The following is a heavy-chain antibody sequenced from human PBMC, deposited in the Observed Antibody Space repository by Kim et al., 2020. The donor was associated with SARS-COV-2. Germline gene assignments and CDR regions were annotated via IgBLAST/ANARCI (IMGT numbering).Heavy chain of an antibody. D-gene: IGHD3-22*01. J-gene: IGHJ4*02. V-gene: IGHV4-4*02. CDR3: ARRDYYDSTGYYPF. Sequence: NPSLKSRVTLSLDKSRNQFSLNLSSVTAADTAVYYCARRDYYDSTGYYPFWGQGTLVTVSS.